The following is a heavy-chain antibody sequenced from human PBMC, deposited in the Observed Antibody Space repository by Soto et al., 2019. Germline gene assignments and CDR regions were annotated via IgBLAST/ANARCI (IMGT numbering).Heavy chain of an antibody. CDR1: GYSFTNYY. J-gene: IGHJ6*04. D-gene: IGHD6-6*01. V-gene: IGHV1-46*01. CDR2: INPSGGST. Sequence: ASVKVSCKASGYSFTNYYIHWVRQAPGQGLEWMGIINPSGGSTSYAQKSQGRVTMTRDTSTSTVYMELSSLISEDTAVYYCARVCYSSSSGSSGMYVWGKGTTVTVAS. CDR3: ARVCYSSSSGSSGMYV.